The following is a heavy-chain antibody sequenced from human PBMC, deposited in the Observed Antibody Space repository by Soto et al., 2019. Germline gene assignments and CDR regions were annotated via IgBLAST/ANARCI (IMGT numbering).Heavy chain of an antibody. Sequence: GGSLRLSCAASGFTFSSYSMNWVRQAPGKGLEWVSSISSSSSYIYYADSVKGRFTISRDNAKNSLYLQMNSLRAEDTAVYYCAKKGIAAAGPGTFDYWGQGTLVTVSS. CDR2: ISSSSSYI. CDR3: AKKGIAAAGPGTFDY. V-gene: IGHV3-21*01. J-gene: IGHJ4*02. D-gene: IGHD6-13*01. CDR1: GFTFSSYS.